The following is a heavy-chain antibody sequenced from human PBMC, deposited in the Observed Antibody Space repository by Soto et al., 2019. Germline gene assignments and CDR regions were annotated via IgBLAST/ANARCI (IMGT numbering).Heavy chain of an antibody. CDR2: TSIGGNT. J-gene: IGHJ5*02. V-gene: IGHV3-23*01. CDR1: GFPFNTYA. Sequence: GGSLRLSCEASGFPFNTYAMTWFRQLPGMGLEWVSTTSIGGNTDFAESVRGRFSVSRDNSKNTLYLQMTNLRAEDAAIYFCAKDFRPGLVVPTKSGFDPWGQGTRVTVSS. CDR3: AKDFRPGLVVPTKSGFDP. D-gene: IGHD3-10*01.